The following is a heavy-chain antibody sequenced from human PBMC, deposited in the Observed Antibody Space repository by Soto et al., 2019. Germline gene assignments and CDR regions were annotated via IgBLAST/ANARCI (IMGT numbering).Heavy chain of an antibody. CDR1: GFTFSDYY. J-gene: IGHJ6*03. V-gene: IGHV3-11*01. Sequence: QVQLVESGGGLVKPGGSLRLSCAASGFTFSDYYMSWIRQAPGKGLEWVSYISSSGSTIYYPDSVKGRFTISRDNAKNSLYLQMNSLRAEDTAVYYCARASRIVVVPAAMVYYYYYMDVWGKGTTVTVSS. CDR2: ISSSGSTI. D-gene: IGHD2-2*01. CDR3: ARASRIVVVPAAMVYYYYYMDV.